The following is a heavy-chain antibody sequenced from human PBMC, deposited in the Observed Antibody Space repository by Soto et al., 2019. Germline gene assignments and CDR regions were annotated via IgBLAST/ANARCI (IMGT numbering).Heavy chain of an antibody. CDR1: GGSISSSDYH. D-gene: IGHD1-26*01. J-gene: IGHJ5*02. V-gene: IGHV4-39*01. CDR3: ARRVVGGYNWFDP. Sequence: QLQLQESGPGLVKPSETLSLTCTVSGGSISSSDYHWGWIRQPPGKGLEWIGSIYYSGSTYYNPSLKSRVTIAVDTSKNQFSLKLSSVTAADTAVFYCARRVVGGYNWFDPWGQGTLVTVSS. CDR2: IYYSGST.